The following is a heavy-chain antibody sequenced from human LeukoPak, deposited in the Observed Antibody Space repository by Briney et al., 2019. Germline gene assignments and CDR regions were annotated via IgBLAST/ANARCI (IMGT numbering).Heavy chain of an antibody. CDR2: IEQDGSEN. J-gene: IGHJ3*01. V-gene: IGHV3-7*04. CDR3: ARISGGWSRGAFDV. D-gene: IGHD6-19*01. CDR1: GFTLSSNR. Sequence: GGSLRLSCEVSGFTLSSNRVSWVRQAPGKGLEWVANIEQDGSENYYVDSVKGRFTISRDNARNSLYLQMNSLRAEDTAVYYCARISGGWSRGAFDVWGQGTMVTVSS.